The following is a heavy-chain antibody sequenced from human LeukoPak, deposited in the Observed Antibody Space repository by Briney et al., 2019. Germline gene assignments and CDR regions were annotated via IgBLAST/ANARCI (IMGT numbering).Heavy chain of an antibody. Sequence: PGGSLRLSCAASGFTFSVYAMTWVRQAPGKGLEWVSTIRVSGGATYYADSVQGRFTISRDNSKNTLYLQMSSLRVEDTAVYYCAKPTGTGVAKWYFDSWGQGTLVTVSS. CDR2: IRVSGGAT. J-gene: IGHJ4*02. D-gene: IGHD3-10*01. CDR1: GFTFSVYA. CDR3: AKPTGTGVAKWYFDS. V-gene: IGHV3-23*01.